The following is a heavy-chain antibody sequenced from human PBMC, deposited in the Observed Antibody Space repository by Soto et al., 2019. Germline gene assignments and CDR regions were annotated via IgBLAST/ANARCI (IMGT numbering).Heavy chain of an antibody. CDR3: XXXXXXXXXXXXXXSYVH. D-gene: IGHD3-16*01. V-gene: IGHV3-20*01. Sequence: EVQLVESGGGVVRPGGSLRLSCAASGFTFDEYAXTXXXXXXXXXXXXXXXINWNGGSKGYADSVKGRFTISRDNAKXXXXXXXXXXXXXXXXXXXXXXXXXXXXXXXXXXSYVHWGQGAQVTVSS. CDR2: INWNGGSK. J-gene: IGHJ4*02. CDR1: GFTFDEYA.